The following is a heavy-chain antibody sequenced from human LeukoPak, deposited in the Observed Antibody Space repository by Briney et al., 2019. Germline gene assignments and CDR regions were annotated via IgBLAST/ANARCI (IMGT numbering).Heavy chain of an antibody. V-gene: IGHV4-59*12. Sequence: SETLSLTCTVSGGSISSYYWSWIRQPPGKGLEWIGYIYYSGSTNYNPSFKSRVTISVDTSKNQFSLKLSSVTAADTAVYYCASSKGYCSGGSCSLDDYWGQGTLVTVSS. CDR1: GGSISSYY. J-gene: IGHJ4*02. D-gene: IGHD2-15*01. CDR2: IYYSGST. CDR3: ASSKGYCSGGSCSLDDY.